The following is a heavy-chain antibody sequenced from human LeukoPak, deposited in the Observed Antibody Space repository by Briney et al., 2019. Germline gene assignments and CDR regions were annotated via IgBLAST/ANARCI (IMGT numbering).Heavy chain of an antibody. CDR2: ISGSGDST. Sequence: GGSLRLSCAASGFTFSSYDMNWVRQAPGKGLEWVSYISGSGDSTYYADSVKGRFTISRDNTKNSLYLQMNSLRAEDTAVYYCARGRYSYGLYYFDYWGQGTLVTVSS. J-gene: IGHJ4*02. V-gene: IGHV3-48*03. D-gene: IGHD5-18*01. CDR3: ARGRYSYGLYYFDY. CDR1: GFTFSSYD.